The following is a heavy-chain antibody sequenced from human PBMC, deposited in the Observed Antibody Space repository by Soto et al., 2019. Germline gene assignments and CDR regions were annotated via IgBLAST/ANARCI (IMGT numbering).Heavy chain of an antibody. D-gene: IGHD4-17*01. CDR1: GFTFSSYS. CDR2: ISSSSSYI. CDR3: ARDTVTTVTNFDY. J-gene: IGHJ4*02. Sequence: EVQLVESGGGLVKPGGSLRLSCAASGFTFSSYSMNWVRQAPGKGLEWVSSISSSSSYIYYADSVKGRFTISRDNAKNSLYLQMNSLRAEDTAMYYCARDTVTTVTNFDYWGQGTLVTVSS. V-gene: IGHV3-21*01.